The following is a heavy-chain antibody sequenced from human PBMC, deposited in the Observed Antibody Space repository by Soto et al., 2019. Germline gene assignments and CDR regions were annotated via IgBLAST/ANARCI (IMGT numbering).Heavy chain of an antibody. Sequence: EVQLVESGGGLVKPGGSLRLSCAASGFTFSSYSMNWVRQAPGKGLEWVSSISSSSSYIYYADLVKGRFTISRDNVKNSLCLQMNSLRAEDTAVYYCARVERAYCGGDCYDYWGQGTLVTVSS. CDR3: ARVERAYCGGDCYDY. CDR2: ISSSSSYI. D-gene: IGHD2-21*01. J-gene: IGHJ4*02. CDR1: GFTFSSYS. V-gene: IGHV3-21*01.